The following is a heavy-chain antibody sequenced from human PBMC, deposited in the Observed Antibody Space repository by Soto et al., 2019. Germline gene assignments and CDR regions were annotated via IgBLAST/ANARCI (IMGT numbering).Heavy chain of an antibody. CDR2: ISHLENT. D-gene: IGHD5-12*01. V-gene: IGHV4-30-2*06. J-gene: IGHJ4*02. CDR3: ARGGGYDSFDY. CDR1: GASISYGGFS. Sequence: QLQLQESGSGEVKTSETLSLTCTVSGASISYGGFSWSWIRQSPGKGLEWIGYISHLENTYLHPSFKSRLTMSIDRTRNQFSLKLSSVTAADMAVYYCARGGGYDSFDYWGQGVLVTVSS.